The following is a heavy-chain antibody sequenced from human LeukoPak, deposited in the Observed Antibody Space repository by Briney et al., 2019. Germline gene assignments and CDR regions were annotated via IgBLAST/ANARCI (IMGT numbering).Heavy chain of an antibody. CDR1: GGSISISGYY. CDR3: ARHRSGWLQSSFDY. D-gene: IGHD5-24*01. CDR2: IFCTGTT. Sequence: PSETLSLTCTVSGGSISISGYYWAWIRQPPGKGPEWIGSIFCTGTTYYNPSLKSRVSISVDTSKNQFSLKLTSLTAADTAVYYCARHRSGWLQSSFDYWGQGTLVTVSS. V-gene: IGHV4-39*01. J-gene: IGHJ4*02.